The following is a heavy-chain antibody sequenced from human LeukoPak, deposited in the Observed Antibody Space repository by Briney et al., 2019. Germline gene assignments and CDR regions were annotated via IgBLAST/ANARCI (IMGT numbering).Heavy chain of an antibody. Sequence: PGGSLRLSCAASGFTFSSYAMSWVRQAPGKGLEWVSAISGSGGSTYYADSVKGRFTISRDNAKNSLYLQMNSLRAEDTAVYYCARDQTRSSRYYFDYWGQGTLVTVSS. D-gene: IGHD2-2*01. V-gene: IGHV3-23*01. CDR3: ARDQTRSSRYYFDY. CDR1: GFTFSSYA. J-gene: IGHJ4*02. CDR2: ISGSGGST.